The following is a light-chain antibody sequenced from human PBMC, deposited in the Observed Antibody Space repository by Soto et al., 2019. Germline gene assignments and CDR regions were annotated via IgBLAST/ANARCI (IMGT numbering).Light chain of an antibody. CDR2: RTN. J-gene: IGLJ3*02. CDR1: TGAVTSDYY. Sequence: QAVVTQEPSLTVSPGGTVTLTCALTTGAVTSDYYPNWFQRKPGQALRTLIYRTNNKHSWTPARFSGSLLGGKAALTLSGVQPEDEADYYCVLLCSGEWMFGGGTKLTVL. V-gene: IGLV7-43*01. CDR3: VLLCSGEWM.